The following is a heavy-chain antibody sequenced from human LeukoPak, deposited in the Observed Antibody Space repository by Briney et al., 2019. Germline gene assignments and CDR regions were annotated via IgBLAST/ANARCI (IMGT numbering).Heavy chain of an antibody. J-gene: IGHJ4*02. Sequence: ASVKVSCKASGYTFTSYDINWVRQATGQGLEWMGWMNPNSGNTGYAHKFQGRVTMTRNTSISTAYMEPSSLRSEDTAVYYCARGRFLYSSSSGYFDYWGQGPLVTVSS. D-gene: IGHD6-6*01. CDR1: GYTFTSYD. CDR2: MNPNSGNT. CDR3: ARGRFLYSSSSGYFDY. V-gene: IGHV1-8*01.